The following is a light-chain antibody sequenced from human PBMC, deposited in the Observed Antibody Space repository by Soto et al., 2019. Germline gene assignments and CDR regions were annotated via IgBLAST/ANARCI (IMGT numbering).Light chain of an antibody. CDR2: DAS. CDR1: QSISSNY. V-gene: IGKV3D-20*01. Sequence: EIVLTQSPATLSLSPGERATLSCGASQSISSNYLAWYQHKPGLAPRLLIYDASTRATGIPDRFTGSGSGTDFTLTLGRLEPEDFAVYYCQQYVNSPFTFGPGTKVDIK. J-gene: IGKJ3*01. CDR3: QQYVNSPFT.